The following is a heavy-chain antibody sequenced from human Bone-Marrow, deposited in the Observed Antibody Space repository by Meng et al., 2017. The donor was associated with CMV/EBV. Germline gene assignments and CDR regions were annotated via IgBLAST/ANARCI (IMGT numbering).Heavy chain of an antibody. CDR1: GFTFRTYA. D-gene: IGHD6-13*01. J-gene: IGHJ4*02. Sequence: GESLKISCAASGFTFRTYAMSWVRQAPGKGLEWVSAISGSGDVTYYADSVKGRFTISRDNSKNTVYLQMNSLRAEDTAVYYCAREILGYSSSPDYWGQGTLVTVSS. CDR2: ISGSGDVT. CDR3: AREILGYSSSPDY. V-gene: IGHV3-23*01.